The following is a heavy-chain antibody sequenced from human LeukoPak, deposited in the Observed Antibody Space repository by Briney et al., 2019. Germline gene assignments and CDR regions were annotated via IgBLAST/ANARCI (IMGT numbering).Heavy chain of an antibody. Sequence: SETLSLTCTVSGGSVNNNHYYWVWIRQPPGKGLEWIGSIYFSGTTYYNPSLKSRATISVDTSKNQFSLKVSSVTAANTAVYYCARDPQAQSGRWLICFDPWGQGPLVTVPS. CDR2: IYFSGTT. CDR3: ARDPQAQSGRWLICFDP. J-gene: IGHJ5*02. CDR1: GGSVNNNHYY. D-gene: IGHD5-24*01. V-gene: IGHV4-39*07.